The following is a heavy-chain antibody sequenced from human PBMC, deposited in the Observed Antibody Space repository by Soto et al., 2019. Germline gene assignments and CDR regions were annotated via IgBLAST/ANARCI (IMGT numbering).Heavy chain of an antibody. V-gene: IGHV3-11*01. CDR3: ARDVDADFRTDFDY. Sequence: GGSLRLSCAPSGFTFSDYYIHWIRRAPGKGLEWISYISGNGEVIQYAASARGRFTISRDNAENSVYLEMESLRDEDTALYYCARDVDADFRTDFDYWGRGTLVTVSS. CDR2: ISGNGEVI. J-gene: IGHJ4*02. D-gene: IGHD4-17*01. CDR1: GFTFSDYY.